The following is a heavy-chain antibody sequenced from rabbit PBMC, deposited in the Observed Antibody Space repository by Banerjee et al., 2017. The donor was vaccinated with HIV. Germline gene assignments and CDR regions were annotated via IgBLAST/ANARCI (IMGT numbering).Heavy chain of an antibody. CDR3: ARDLAGVIGWNFNL. V-gene: IGHV1S47*01. J-gene: IGHJ4*01. CDR1: GFDFSSNA. CDR2: IYLGDGST. D-gene: IGHD4-1*01. Sequence: QEQLVESGGGLVQPEGSLTLTCKASGFDFSSNALCWVRQAPGKGPEWIACIYLGDGSTYYASWAKGRFTISKASSTTVTLQMTSLTAADTATYLCARDLAGVIGWNFNLWGPGTLVTVS.